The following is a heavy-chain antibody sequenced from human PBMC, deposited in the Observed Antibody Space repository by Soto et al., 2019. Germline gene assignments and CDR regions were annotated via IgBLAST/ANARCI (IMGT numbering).Heavy chain of an antibody. Sequence: ASVKVSCKASGYTLTSYGISWVRQAPGQGLEWMGWISAYNGNTNYAQKLQGRVTMTTDTSTSTAYMERRSLRSDDTDVYYCARDRGSSSWYSPGSWYYGMDVWGQGTTVTVSS. CDR1: GYTLTSYG. CDR2: ISAYNGNT. J-gene: IGHJ6*02. V-gene: IGHV1-18*04. D-gene: IGHD6-13*01. CDR3: ARDRGSSSWYSPGSWYYGMDV.